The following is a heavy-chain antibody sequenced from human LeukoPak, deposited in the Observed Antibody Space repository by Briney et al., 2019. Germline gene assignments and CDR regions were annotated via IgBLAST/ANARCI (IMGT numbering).Heavy chain of an antibody. CDR3: ASSSITMVRGVIS. J-gene: IGHJ4*02. CDR2: IYYSGTT. D-gene: IGHD3-10*01. CDR1: GGSISSSSSSYY. V-gene: IGHV4-39*07. Sequence: SETLSLTCTVSGGSISSSSSSYYWGWIRQPPGKGLEWIASIYYSGTTYYNPSLKSRVTISVDTSRNQFSLKLSSVTAADTAVYYCASSSITMVRGVISWGQGTLVTVSS.